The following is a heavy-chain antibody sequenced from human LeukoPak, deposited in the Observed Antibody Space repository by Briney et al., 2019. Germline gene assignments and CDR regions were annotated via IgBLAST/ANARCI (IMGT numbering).Heavy chain of an antibody. CDR3: ARLLAGCPGGRCRAHFDY. CDR2: IYYGGST. CDR1: GDSINSNY. V-gene: IGHV4-59*01. J-gene: IGHJ4*02. D-gene: IGHD2-15*01. Sequence: PSETLSITCSVSGDSINSNYWSWMRQPPGKGLEWIGYIYYGGSTNYNPSLKSRVSMSVDTSKNQFSLNLSSVTAADTAVYHCARLLAGCPGGRCRAHFDYWGQGTLVTVSS.